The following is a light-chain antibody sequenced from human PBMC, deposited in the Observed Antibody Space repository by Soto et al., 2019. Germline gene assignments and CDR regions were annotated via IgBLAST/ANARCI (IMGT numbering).Light chain of an antibody. Sequence: DIQMTQSPSSLSASVGDRVTITCQASQDISNYFNWYQQKPGKAPKLLIYDASNLETGVPSRFSGSGSGTDFTFTISSLQAEDISTYYCQQYDNLPFTFGPGTKVDSK. J-gene: IGKJ3*01. CDR1: QDISNY. CDR3: QQYDNLPFT. CDR2: DAS. V-gene: IGKV1-33*01.